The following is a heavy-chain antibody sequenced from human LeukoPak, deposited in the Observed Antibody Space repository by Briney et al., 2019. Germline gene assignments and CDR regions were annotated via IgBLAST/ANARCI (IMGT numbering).Heavy chain of an antibody. Sequence: PGGSLRLSCAASGFTFSSYAMSWVRQAPGKALVWVSRINTDGSSTTYADSVKGRFTISRDNAKNTLYLQMNSLRAEDTAVYYCARGGPRRGAYFDYWGQGTLVTVSS. CDR2: INTDGSST. CDR3: ARGGPRRGAYFDY. J-gene: IGHJ4*02. CDR1: GFTFSSYA. V-gene: IGHV3-74*03.